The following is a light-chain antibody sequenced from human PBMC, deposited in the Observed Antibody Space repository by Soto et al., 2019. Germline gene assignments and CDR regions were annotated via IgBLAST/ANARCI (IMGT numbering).Light chain of an antibody. J-gene: IGKJ1*01. Sequence: DIQMTQSPSTLSASVGDRVTITCRASQSISSWLAWYQQEPGKAPKLLIYDASSLESGVPSRFSGSGSGTEFTLTISSLQHDDFATYYCQQYNSYSRTFGQGTKVDIK. V-gene: IGKV1-5*01. CDR1: QSISSW. CDR3: QQYNSYSRT. CDR2: DAS.